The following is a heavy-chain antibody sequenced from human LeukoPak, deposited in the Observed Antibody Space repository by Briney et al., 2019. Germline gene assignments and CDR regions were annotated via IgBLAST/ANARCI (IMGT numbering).Heavy chain of an antibody. D-gene: IGHD3/OR15-3a*01. J-gene: IGHJ6*03. V-gene: IGHV3-30-3*01. CDR1: GFTFSSYA. CDR3: ARGQRWGFLDPQGYYYYYMDV. Sequence: GGSLRLSCAASGFTFSSYAMHWVRQAPGKGLEWVAVISYDGSNKYYADSVKGRFTISRDNSKNTLYLQMNSLRAEDTAVYYCARGQRWGFLDPQGYYYYYMDVWGKGTTVTVSS. CDR2: ISYDGSNK.